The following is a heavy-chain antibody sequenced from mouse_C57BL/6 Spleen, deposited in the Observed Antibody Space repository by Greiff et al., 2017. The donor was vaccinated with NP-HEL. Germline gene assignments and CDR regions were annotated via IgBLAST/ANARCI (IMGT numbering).Heavy chain of an antibody. D-gene: IGHD2-1*01. Sequence: QVQLKESGPGLVQPSQSLSITCTVSGFSLTSYGVHWVRQPPGKGLEWLGVIWSGGSTDYNAAFISRLSISKDNSKSQVFFKINSLQADDTAIYYCAKKGNYGGGYYAMDYWGQGTSVTVSS. V-gene: IGHV2-4*01. CDR1: GFSLTSYG. CDR3: AKKGNYGGGYYAMDY. J-gene: IGHJ4*01. CDR2: IWSGGST.